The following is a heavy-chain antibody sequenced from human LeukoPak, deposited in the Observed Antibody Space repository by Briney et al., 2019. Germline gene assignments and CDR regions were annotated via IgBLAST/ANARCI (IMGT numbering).Heavy chain of an antibody. D-gene: IGHD2-2*02. CDR3: AGVCSSTSCYTASDAFDI. CDR2: INPNSGGA. J-gene: IGHJ3*02. V-gene: IGHV1-2*02. Sequence: ASVKVSCKASGYTFTGYYMHWVRQAPGQGLEGMGWINPNSGGANYAQELQGRVTMTRATSISTAYMGLGRLRSDDTAVYYCAGVCSSTSCYTASDAFDIWGQGTMVTVSS. CDR1: GYTFTGYY.